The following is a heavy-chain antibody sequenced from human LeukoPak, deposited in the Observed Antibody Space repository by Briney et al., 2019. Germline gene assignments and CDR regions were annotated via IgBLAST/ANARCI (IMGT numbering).Heavy chain of an antibody. V-gene: IGHV4-30-4*01. CDR2: IYYSGST. CDR1: GGSISSNVYY. Sequence: SETLSVTCAISGGSISSNVYYWSWIRQPPGKLLGRIGYIYYSGSTYYNPSPKSRLTISADTSKNQFSLKLSSVTAADTAVYYCAGLDYYDSSGYYYWGQGTLVTVSS. D-gene: IGHD3-22*01. CDR3: AGLDYYDSSGYYY. J-gene: IGHJ4*02.